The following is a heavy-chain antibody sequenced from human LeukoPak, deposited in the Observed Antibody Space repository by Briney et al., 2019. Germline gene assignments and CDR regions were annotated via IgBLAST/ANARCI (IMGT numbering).Heavy chain of an antibody. V-gene: IGHV3-21*01. J-gene: IGHJ6*03. CDR2: ISSSSTYI. D-gene: IGHD3-22*01. CDR1: GFTFSSCS. CDR3: ARGPYYYDSSGRIYYMDV. Sequence: GGSLRLSCAASGFTFSSCSMNWARQAPGKGLEWVSSISSSSTYIYDADSVKGRFTVSRDNAKNSLYLQMNGLRAEDTAVYYCARGPYYYDSSGRIYYMDVWGKGTTVTVSS.